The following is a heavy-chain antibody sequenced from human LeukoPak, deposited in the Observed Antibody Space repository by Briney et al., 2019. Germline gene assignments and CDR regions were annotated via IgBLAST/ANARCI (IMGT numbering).Heavy chain of an antibody. CDR1: GYSFTSYW. V-gene: IGHV5-51*01. Sequence: GESLKISCKGSGYSFTSYWIGWVRQMPGKSLEWMGIIYPGDSDTRYSPSFQGQVTISADKSISTAYLQWSSLKASDTAMYYCARLEYYYGSGSYWYYWGQGTLVTVSS. CDR2: IYPGDSDT. D-gene: IGHD3-10*01. CDR3: ARLEYYYGSGSYWYY. J-gene: IGHJ4*02.